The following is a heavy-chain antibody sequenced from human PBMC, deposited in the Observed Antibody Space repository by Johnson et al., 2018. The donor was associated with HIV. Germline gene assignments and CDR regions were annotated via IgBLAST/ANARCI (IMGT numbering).Heavy chain of an antibody. D-gene: IGHD1-7*01. J-gene: IGHJ3*02. CDR3: AKGRSGTTASIDAFDI. CDR1: GFTFSSYG. CDR2: IRSDGSNK. Sequence: QVQLVESGGGVVQPGGSLRLSCAASGFTFSSYGMHWVRQAPGKGLEWVAFIRSDGSNKYYADSVKGRFPISRDNSKNTLYLQMKSLRAEDTAVYYCAKGRSGTTASIDAFDIWGQGTMVTVSS. V-gene: IGHV3-30*02.